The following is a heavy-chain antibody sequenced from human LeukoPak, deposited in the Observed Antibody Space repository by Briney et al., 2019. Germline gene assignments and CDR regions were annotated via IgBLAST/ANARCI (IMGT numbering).Heavy chain of an antibody. CDR3: ARQKGGSGYDSDAFDI. J-gene: IGHJ3*02. Sequence: SETLSLTCTVSGGSISSSSYYWGWIRQPPGKGLEWIGSIYYSGSTYYNPSLKSRVTISVDTSKNQFSLKLSSVTAADTAVYYCARQKGGSGYDSDAFDISGQGTMVTVSS. CDR2: IYYSGST. CDR1: GGSISSSSYY. V-gene: IGHV4-39*01. D-gene: IGHD5-12*01.